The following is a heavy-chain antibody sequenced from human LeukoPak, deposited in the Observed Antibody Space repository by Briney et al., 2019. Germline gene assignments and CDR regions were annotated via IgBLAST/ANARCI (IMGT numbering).Heavy chain of an antibody. CDR1: GYTFTGYY. CDR3: ARDSYGDYPYYFDY. J-gene: IGHJ4*02. D-gene: IGHD4-17*01. V-gene: IGHV1-2*02. Sequence: ASVKVSCKASGYTFTGYYMHWVRQAPGQGLEWMGWINPNSGGTNYAQKFQGRVTMTRDTSISTAYMELSRLRSDDTAVYYCARDSYGDYPYYFDYWGQGALVTVSS. CDR2: INPNSGGT.